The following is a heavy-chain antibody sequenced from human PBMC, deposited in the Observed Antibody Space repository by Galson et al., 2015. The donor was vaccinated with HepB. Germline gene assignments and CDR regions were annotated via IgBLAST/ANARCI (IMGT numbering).Heavy chain of an antibody. CDR1: GFTFSSYG. CDR2: IWYDGSNK. CDR3: ARDGPYYYDKDAFDI. Sequence: SLRLSCAASGFTFSSYGMHWVRQAPGRGLEWVAVIWYDGSNKYYADSVKGRFTISRDNSKNTLYLQMNSLRAEDTAVYYCARDGPYYYDKDAFDIWGQGTMVTVSS. D-gene: IGHD3-22*01. J-gene: IGHJ3*02. V-gene: IGHV3-33*01.